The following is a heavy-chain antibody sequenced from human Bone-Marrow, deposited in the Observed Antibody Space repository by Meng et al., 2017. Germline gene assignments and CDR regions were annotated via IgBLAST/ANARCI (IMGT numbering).Heavy chain of an antibody. V-gene: IGHV3-23*01. CDR3: AKWARRPRRAWKYYYDSSGYTAY. CDR1: GFTFSSYA. J-gene: IGHJ4*02. Sequence: GESLKISCAASGFTFSSYAMSWVRQAPGKGLEWVSAISGSGGSTYYADSVKGRFTISRDNSKNTLYLQMNSLRAEDTAVYYCAKWARRPRRAWKYYYDSSGYTAYWGQGNQVNVDS. D-gene: IGHD3-22*01. CDR2: ISGSGGST.